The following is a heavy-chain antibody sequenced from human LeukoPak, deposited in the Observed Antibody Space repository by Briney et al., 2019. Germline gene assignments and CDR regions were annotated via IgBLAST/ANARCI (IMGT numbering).Heavy chain of an antibody. CDR3: ARDSWELLPPPREHDAFDI. Sequence: GGSLRLSCAASGFTFSSYSMNWVRQAPGKGLEWVSSFSSSSSYIYYADSVKGRFTISRDNAKNSLYLQMNSLRAEDTAVYYCARDSWELLPPPREHDAFDIWGQGTMVTVSS. CDR1: GFTFSSYS. CDR2: FSSSSSYI. J-gene: IGHJ3*02. V-gene: IGHV3-21*01. D-gene: IGHD1-26*01.